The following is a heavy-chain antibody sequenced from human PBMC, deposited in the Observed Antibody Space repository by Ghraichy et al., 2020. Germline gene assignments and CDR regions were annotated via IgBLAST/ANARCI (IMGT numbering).Heavy chain of an antibody. V-gene: IGHV3-48*02. J-gene: IGHJ6*02. CDR3: ATASSVVRFYYYDGMDV. D-gene: IGHD4-23*01. CDR2: ITSSSRSI. Sequence: GGSLRLSCVGSGFNFSSYNWNWVRQSPGKGLEWVSYITSSSRSICYADSVKGRFTISRDNAQNSLYLPMNSLRDEDTAVYYCATASSVVRFYYYDGMDVLGQGTTVTVSS. CDR1: GFNFSSYN.